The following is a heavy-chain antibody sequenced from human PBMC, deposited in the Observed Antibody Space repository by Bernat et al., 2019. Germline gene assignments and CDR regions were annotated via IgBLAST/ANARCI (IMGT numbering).Heavy chain of an antibody. D-gene: IGHD6-19*01. Sequence: QVQLVESGGGVVQPGRSLRLSCAASGFTFSSYGMHWVRQAPGKGLEWVAVISYDGSNKYYADSVKGRFTISRDNSKNTLYLQMNSLRAEDTAVYYCAKDRQWLEYYFDDWGQGTLVTVSS. CDR3: AKDRQWLEYYFDD. CDR2: ISYDGSNK. J-gene: IGHJ4*02. V-gene: IGHV3-30*18. CDR1: GFTFSSYG.